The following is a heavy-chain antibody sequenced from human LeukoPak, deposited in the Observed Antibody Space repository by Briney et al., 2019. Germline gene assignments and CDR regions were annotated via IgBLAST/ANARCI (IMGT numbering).Heavy chain of an antibody. Sequence: GGSLRLSCAASGFTLSSYSMNWVRQAPGKGLEWVSYISSSSSTIYYVESVKGRFTISRDNAKNSLYLQMNSLRAEDTAVYYCARGEAVAGTGLDYWGQGTLVTVSS. D-gene: IGHD6-19*01. CDR1: GFTLSSYS. CDR2: ISSSSSTI. V-gene: IGHV3-48*01. J-gene: IGHJ4*02. CDR3: ARGEAVAGTGLDY.